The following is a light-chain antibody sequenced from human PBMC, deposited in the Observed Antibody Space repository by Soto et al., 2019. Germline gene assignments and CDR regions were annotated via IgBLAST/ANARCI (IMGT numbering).Light chain of an antibody. Sequence: VDKVPIPCRASQSISSWLAWYQQKPGKAPKLLIYDASSLQSGVPSRFTGSGFGTEFTLTISSLQPDDFATYYCQQYHRYSRTFGQATKVDIK. V-gene: IGKV1-5*01. CDR3: QQYHRYSRT. CDR2: DAS. J-gene: IGKJ1*01. CDR1: QSISSW.